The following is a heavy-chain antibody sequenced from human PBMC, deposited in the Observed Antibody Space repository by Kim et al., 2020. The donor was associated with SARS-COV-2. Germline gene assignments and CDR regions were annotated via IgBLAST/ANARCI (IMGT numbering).Heavy chain of an antibody. CDR2: IWYDGSNK. CDR1: GFTFSSYG. V-gene: IGHV3-33*01. CDR3: ARDPPDSTLLDY. Sequence: GGSLRLSCAASGFTFSSYGMHWVRQAPGKGLEWVAVIWYDGSNKYYADSVKGRFTISRDNSKNTLYLQMNSLRAEDTAVYYCARDPPDSTLLDYWGQGTLVTVSS. J-gene: IGHJ4*02. D-gene: IGHD2-2*01.